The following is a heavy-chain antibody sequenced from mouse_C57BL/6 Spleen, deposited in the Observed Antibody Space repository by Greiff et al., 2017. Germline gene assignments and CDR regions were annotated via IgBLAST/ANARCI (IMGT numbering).Heavy chain of an antibody. D-gene: IGHD2-4*01. CDR2: IYPGDGDT. CDR1: GYAFSSSW. V-gene: IGHV1-82*01. Sequence: VQLQESGPELVKPGASVKISCKASGYAFSSSWMNWVKQRPGKGLEWIGRIYPGDGDTNYNGKFKGKATLTADKSSSTAYMQLSSLTSEDSAVYFCAREMYDYDDCWGQGTTLTVSS. CDR3: AREMYDYDDC. J-gene: IGHJ2*01.